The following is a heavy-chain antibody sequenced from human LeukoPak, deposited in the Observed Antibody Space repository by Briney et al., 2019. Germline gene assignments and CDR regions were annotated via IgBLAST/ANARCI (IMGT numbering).Heavy chain of an antibody. Sequence: PSQTLSLTCTVSGGSISSDGYYWSWIRHYPGKGLEWIGYIYYSGSTNYNPSLKSRVTISVDTSKNQFSLKLSSVTAADTAVYYCARAAAYDFWSGYRWFDPWGQGTLVTVSS. J-gene: IGHJ5*02. V-gene: IGHV4-31*03. CDR2: IYYSGST. D-gene: IGHD3-3*01. CDR3: ARAAAYDFWSGYRWFDP. CDR1: GGSISSDGYY.